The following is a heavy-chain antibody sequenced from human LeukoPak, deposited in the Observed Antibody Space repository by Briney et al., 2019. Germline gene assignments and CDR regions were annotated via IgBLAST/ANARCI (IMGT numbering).Heavy chain of an antibody. D-gene: IGHD1-1*01. CDR2: ISAYNGNT. Sequence: ASVKVSCKASGYTFTSYGISWVRQAPGQGLEWMGWISAYNGNTNYAQKLQGRVTMTTDTSTSTAYMELRSLRSDDTAVYYCARDLNWNDVNYYYGMDVWGQGTTVTVSS. J-gene: IGHJ6*02. CDR1: GYTFTSYG. CDR3: ARDLNWNDVNYYYGMDV. V-gene: IGHV1-18*01.